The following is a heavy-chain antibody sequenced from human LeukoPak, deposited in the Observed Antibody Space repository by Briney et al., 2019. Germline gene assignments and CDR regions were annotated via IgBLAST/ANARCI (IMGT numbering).Heavy chain of an antibody. J-gene: IGHJ4*02. CDR1: GYTFTSYG. Sequence: ASVKVSCKASGYTFTSYGISWVRQAPGQGLEWMGRINPNSGGTNYAQKFQGRVTLTRDTSISTVYMELSSLRSDDTAVYYCARGELLFHYWGQGTLVTVSS. CDR2: INPNSGGT. V-gene: IGHV1-2*06. D-gene: IGHD1-26*01. CDR3: ARGELLFHY.